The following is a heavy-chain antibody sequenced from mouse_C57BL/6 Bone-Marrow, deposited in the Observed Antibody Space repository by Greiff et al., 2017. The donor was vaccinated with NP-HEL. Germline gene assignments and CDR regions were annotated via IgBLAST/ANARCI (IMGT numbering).Heavy chain of an antibody. D-gene: IGHD2-4*01. Sequence: QVQLKQPGAELVKPGASVKLSCKASGYTFTSYWMHWVKQRPGQGLEWIGMIHPNSGSTNYHEKFKSKATLTVDKSSSTAYMQLSSLTSEDSAVYYCARWELRTFVPWYFGVCGRGTTITVSS. CDR1: GYTFTSYW. V-gene: IGHV1-64*01. CDR2: IHPNSGST. CDR3: ARWELRTFVPWYFGV. J-gene: IGHJ1*03.